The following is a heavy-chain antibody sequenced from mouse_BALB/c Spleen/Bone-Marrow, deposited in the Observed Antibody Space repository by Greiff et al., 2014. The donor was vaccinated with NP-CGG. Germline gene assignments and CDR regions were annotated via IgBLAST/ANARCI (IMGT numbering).Heavy chain of an antibody. CDR2: VNPSNGGT. Sequence: EVKLMQSGPDLVKPGASVKMSCKASGYSFTDYYMHWVKQSHGKSLEWIGRVNPSNGGTTYNQKFKGEAILTVDKSSSTAYMELRSRPSDDSAVYYCARRDYDSSHRYFDVWGAGTTLTVSS. J-gene: IGHJ1*01. D-gene: IGHD1-1*01. CDR1: GYSFTDYY. CDR3: ARRDYDSSHRYFDV. V-gene: IGHV1-34*01.